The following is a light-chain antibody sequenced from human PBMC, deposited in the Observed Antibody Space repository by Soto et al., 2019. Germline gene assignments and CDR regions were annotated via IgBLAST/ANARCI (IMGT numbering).Light chain of an antibody. CDR3: QKYNSAPPT. CDR1: QAINNY. V-gene: IGKV1-27*01. CDR2: AAS. J-gene: IGKJ1*01. Sequence: DIQMTQSPSSLSASIGDRVTITCRASQAINNYLAWYQQRPGKVPKLLIYAASSLQSGVPSRFSGSGSGTDFTLTISSLQPEDVATYYCQKYNSAPPTFGQGTKVEV.